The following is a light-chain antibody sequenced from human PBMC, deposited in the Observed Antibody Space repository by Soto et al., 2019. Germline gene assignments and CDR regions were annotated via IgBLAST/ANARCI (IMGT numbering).Light chain of an antibody. CDR1: QSVSSSY. J-gene: IGKJ4*01. CDR2: GAS. CDR3: QQRSNWPPLT. V-gene: IGKV3D-20*02. Sequence: EIVLTQSPGTLSLSPGERATLSCRASQSVSSSYLAWYQQKPGQAPRLLIYGASSRATGIPDRFSGGGSGTDFTLTISSLEPEDFAVYYCQQRSNWPPLTFGGGTKVDIK.